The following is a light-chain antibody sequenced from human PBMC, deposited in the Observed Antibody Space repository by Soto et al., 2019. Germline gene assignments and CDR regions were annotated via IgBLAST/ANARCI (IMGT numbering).Light chain of an antibody. CDR1: VLAKKY. J-gene: IGLJ2*01. Sequence: SYELTQPSSVSVSPGQTARITCSGDVLAKKYARWFQQKPGQAPVLVIYKDSERPSGIPERFSGSSSGTTVTLTISGAQVEDEADYYCYSAADNAKEVFGGGTKLTVL. CDR2: KDS. CDR3: YSAADNAKEV. V-gene: IGLV3-27*01.